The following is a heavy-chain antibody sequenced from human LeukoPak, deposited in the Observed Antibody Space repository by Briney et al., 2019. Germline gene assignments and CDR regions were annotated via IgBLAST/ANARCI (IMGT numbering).Heavy chain of an antibody. CDR1: GFTFNTYS. Sequence: GGSLRLSCEASGFTFNTYSMNWARQAPGKGLEWVSSIDSSGGYMFYADSVKGRFIISRDNAKDSLYLQMNSLRVEDTAVYYCSRGDRRDYWGQGTLVTVSS. V-gene: IGHV3-21*06. CDR3: SRGDRRDY. J-gene: IGHJ4*02. CDR2: IDSSGGYM.